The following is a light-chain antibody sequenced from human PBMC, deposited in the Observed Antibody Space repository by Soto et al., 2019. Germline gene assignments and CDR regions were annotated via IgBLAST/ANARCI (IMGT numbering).Light chain of an antibody. CDR2: ANS. V-gene: IGLV1-40*01. J-gene: IGLJ2*01. Sequence: QSVLTQPPSVSGAPGQRVTISCTGSSSNIGSGYDVHWYQHLPGTVPKLLLFANSNRPSGVPDRFSGSTSGNTASLTVSGLQAEDEANYYCSSYTGTNVIFGGGTKLTVL. CDR1: SSNIGSGYD. CDR3: SSYTGTNVI.